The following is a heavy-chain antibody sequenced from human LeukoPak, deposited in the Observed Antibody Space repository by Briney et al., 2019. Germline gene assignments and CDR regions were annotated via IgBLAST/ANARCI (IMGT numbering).Heavy chain of an antibody. CDR1: GFTFSSYA. CDR3: ARESSGSFDY. V-gene: IGHV3-30-3*01. CDR2: ISYDGSNK. Sequence: GGSLRLSCAASGFTFSSYAMHWVRQASGKGLEWVAVISYDGSNKYYADSVKGRFTISRDNSKNTLYLQMNSLRAEDTAVYYCARESSGSFDYWGQGTLVTVSS. D-gene: IGHD6-19*01. J-gene: IGHJ4*02.